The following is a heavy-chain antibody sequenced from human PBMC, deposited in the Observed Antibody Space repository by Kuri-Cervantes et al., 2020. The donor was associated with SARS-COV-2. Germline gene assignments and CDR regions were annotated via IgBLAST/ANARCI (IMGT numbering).Heavy chain of an antibody. Sequence: GGSLRLSCAASGYSFSSFALSWVRQAPGKGLEWVSSISGGGYSTYYADSVKGRFTISRDTSQKTLYPQMNSLRADDTALYYCAKSGLYTSNWNLFDHWGQGTLVTVSS. J-gene: IGHJ4*02. D-gene: IGHD6-13*01. CDR2: ISGGGYST. CDR3: AKSGLYTSNWNLFDH. V-gene: IGHV3-23*01. CDR1: GYSFSSFA.